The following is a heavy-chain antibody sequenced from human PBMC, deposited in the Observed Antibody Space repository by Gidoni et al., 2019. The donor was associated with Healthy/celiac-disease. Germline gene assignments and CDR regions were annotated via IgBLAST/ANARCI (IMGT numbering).Heavy chain of an antibody. J-gene: IGHJ4*02. D-gene: IGHD1-26*01. CDR2: IREDGLGK. CDR1: GFTFINYY. Sequence: EVQLVESGGGSVQPGGSLRLSCAASGFTFINYYMTWIRQAPGKGLEWVATIREDGLGKFYLDSVKGRFVISRDNAKNSLYLQMNSLRVEDTAVYYCAREPGGGTYYPSFDYWGQGALVTVSS. CDR3: AREPGGGTYYPSFDY. V-gene: IGHV3-7*01.